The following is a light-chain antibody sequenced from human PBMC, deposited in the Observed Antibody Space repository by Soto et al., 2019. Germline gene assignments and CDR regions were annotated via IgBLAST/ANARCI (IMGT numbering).Light chain of an antibody. CDR2: GND. CDR3: GAWDGSLNALFV. V-gene: IGLV1-44*01. Sequence: QSVLSQPPSASGTPGQRVTISCSGSTSNIGSNTVNWYQQLPGTAPRLLIYGNDQRPSGVPDRFSGSKSGTSASLAISGLRSEDEADYYCGAWDGSLNALFVFGTGTKVTVL. CDR1: TSNIGSNT. J-gene: IGLJ1*01.